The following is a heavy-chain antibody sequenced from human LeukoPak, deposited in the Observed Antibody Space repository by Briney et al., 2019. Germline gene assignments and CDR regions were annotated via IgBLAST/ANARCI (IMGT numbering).Heavy chain of an antibody. D-gene: IGHD2-2*01. CDR1: GFTFSSYG. J-gene: IGHJ4*02. Sequence: HPGGSLRLSCAASGFTFSSYGMHWVRQAPGKGLEWVSAISGSGGSTYYADSVKGRFTISRDNSKNTLYLQMNSLRAEDTAVYYCAKDRGPAATYYFDYWGQGTLVTVSS. CDR3: AKDRGPAATYYFDY. CDR2: ISGSGGST. V-gene: IGHV3-23*01.